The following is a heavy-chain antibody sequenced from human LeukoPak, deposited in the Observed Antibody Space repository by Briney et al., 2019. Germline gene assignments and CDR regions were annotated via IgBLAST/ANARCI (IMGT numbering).Heavy chain of an antibody. CDR3: ARGYSSGWYFGY. J-gene: IGHJ4*02. Sequence: SQTLSLTCTVSGGSISSGGYYWSWIRQHPGKGLEWIGYIYCSGSTYYNPSLKSRVTISVDTSKNQFSLKLSSVTAADTAVYYCARGYSSGWYFGYWGQGTLVTVSS. D-gene: IGHD6-19*01. CDR1: GGSISSGGYY. CDR2: IYCSGST. V-gene: IGHV4-31*03.